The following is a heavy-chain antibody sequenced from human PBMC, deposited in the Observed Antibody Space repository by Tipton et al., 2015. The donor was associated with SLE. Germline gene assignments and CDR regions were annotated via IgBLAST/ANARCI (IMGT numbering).Heavy chain of an antibody. Sequence: SLRLSCAASGFSFSDYYMSWVRQAPGKGLEWISHISGPSSYTPYADSVKGRFTISRDNAKNSLYLQMNSLRAEDTAVYYCARVGRDGWYQGFDYWGQGTLVTVSS. CDR3: ARVGRDGWYQGFDY. V-gene: IGHV3-11*06. CDR2: ISGPSSYT. D-gene: IGHD6-19*01. CDR1: GFSFSDYY. J-gene: IGHJ4*02.